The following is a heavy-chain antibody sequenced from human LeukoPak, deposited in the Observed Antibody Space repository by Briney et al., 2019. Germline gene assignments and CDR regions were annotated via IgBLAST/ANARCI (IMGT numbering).Heavy chain of an antibody. Sequence: SVKVSCKASGGTFSSYAISWVRQAPGQGLEWMGWIIPIFGTANYAQKFQGRVTISTDESMSTAYMELSSLRSEDTAVYHCAREDRDYYYMDVWGKGTTVTVSS. CDR2: IIPIFGTA. CDR3: AREDRDYYYMDV. CDR1: GGTFSSYA. J-gene: IGHJ6*03. V-gene: IGHV1-69*05.